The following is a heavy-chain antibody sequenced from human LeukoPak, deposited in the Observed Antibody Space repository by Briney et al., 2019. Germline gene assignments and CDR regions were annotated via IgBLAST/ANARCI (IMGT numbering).Heavy chain of an antibody. CDR2: ISSSGHYI. CDR3: ARDGDSYGPCDY. J-gene: IGHJ4*02. CDR1: GFTFSNNS. V-gene: IGHV3-21*04. Sequence: PGGSLRLSCTVSGFTFSNNSMNWVRQAPGKGLEWVSSISSSGHYIYHADSVKGRFTISRDNAKNSLYLQMNSLRAEDTAVYYCARDGDSYGPCDYWGQGTLVTVSS. D-gene: IGHD5-18*01.